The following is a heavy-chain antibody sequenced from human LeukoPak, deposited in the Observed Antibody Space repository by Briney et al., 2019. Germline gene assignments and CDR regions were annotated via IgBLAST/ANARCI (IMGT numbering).Heavy chain of an antibody. CDR3: ARRPFYGDSYYFDY. D-gene: IGHD4-17*01. CDR2: IKQDGSEK. V-gene: IGHV3-7*03. Sequence: GGSLRLSCAASGFTFSSYWMSWVRQAPGKGLEWVANIKQDGSEKYNVDSVEGRFTISRDNAKNSLYLQMNSLRAEDTAVYYCARRPFYGDSYYFDYWGQGTLVTVSS. J-gene: IGHJ4*02. CDR1: GFTFSSYW.